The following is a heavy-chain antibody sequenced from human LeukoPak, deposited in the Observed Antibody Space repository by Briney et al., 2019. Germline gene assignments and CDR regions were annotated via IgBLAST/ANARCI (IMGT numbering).Heavy chain of an antibody. J-gene: IGHJ4*02. CDR3: ARGLYHYGSRSYPN. D-gene: IGHD3-10*01. Sequence: SETLSLTCAVYGGSFSGYYWSWIRQPPGKGLEWIGEINHSGSTNYNPSLKSRVTISVDTSKNQFSPKLSSVTAADTAVYYCARGLYHYGSRSYPNWGQGTLVTVSS. CDR1: GGSFSGYY. CDR2: INHSGST. V-gene: IGHV4-34*01.